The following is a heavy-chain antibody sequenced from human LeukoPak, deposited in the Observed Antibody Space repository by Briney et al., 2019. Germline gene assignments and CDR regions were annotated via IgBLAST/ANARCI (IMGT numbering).Heavy chain of an antibody. D-gene: IGHD6-13*01. Sequence: GGSLRLSCAASGFTFSSYGMSWVRQAPGKGLEWVSAISGSGGSTYYADSVKGRFTISRDNSKNTLYLQMNSLRAEDTAVYYCAKAPHQQLVGSDYWGQGTLVTVSS. CDR2: ISGSGGST. J-gene: IGHJ4*02. CDR1: GFTFSSYG. V-gene: IGHV3-23*01. CDR3: AKAPHQQLVGSDY.